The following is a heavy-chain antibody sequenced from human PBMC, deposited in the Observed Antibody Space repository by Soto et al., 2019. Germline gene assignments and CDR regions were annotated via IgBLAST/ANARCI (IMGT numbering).Heavy chain of an antibody. CDR3: ARNYYDSSGYYLGEHWYFDL. CDR1: GYTFTSYA. J-gene: IGHJ2*01. V-gene: IGHV1-3*01. Sequence: ASVKVSCKASGYTFTSYAMHWVRQAPGQRLEWMGWINAGNGNTKYSQKFQGRVTITRDTSASTAYMELSSLRSEDTAAYYCARNYYDSSGYYLGEHWYFDLWGRGTLVTVSS. CDR2: INAGNGNT. D-gene: IGHD3-22*01.